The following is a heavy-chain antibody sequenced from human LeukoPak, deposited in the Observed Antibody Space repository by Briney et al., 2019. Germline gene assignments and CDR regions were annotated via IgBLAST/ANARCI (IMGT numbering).Heavy chain of an antibody. Sequence: PGGSLRLSCAASGFTFSSYAMSWLRQAPGKGLEWVSAISGSGGSTYYADSVKGRFTISRDNSKNTLYLQMNSLRAEDTAVYYCAKDLSGSLVGATIDYWGQGTLVTVSS. V-gene: IGHV3-23*01. CDR1: GFTFSSYA. J-gene: IGHJ4*02. D-gene: IGHD1-26*01. CDR3: AKDLSGSLVGATIDY. CDR2: ISGSGGST.